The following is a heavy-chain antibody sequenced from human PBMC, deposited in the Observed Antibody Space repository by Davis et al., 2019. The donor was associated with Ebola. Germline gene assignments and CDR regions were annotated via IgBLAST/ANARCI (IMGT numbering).Heavy chain of an antibody. CDR2: LPYDGSNK. CDR3: AKLLMGQLSHFDY. V-gene: IGHV3-30*18. D-gene: IGHD6-6*01. CDR1: GFTFSSYA. Sequence: GESLKISCAASGFTFSSYAMHWVRQAPAKRLEWVAVLPYDGSNKYYADSVMGRFTISRDTSKNTLYLQMNSLRAGDTAMYYCAKLLMGQLSHFDYWGQGTLVTVSS. J-gene: IGHJ4*02.